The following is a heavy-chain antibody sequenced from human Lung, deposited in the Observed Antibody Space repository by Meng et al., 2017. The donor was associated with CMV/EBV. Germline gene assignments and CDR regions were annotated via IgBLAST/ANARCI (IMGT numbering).Heavy chain of an antibody. J-gene: IGHJ4*02. D-gene: IGHD5-24*01. CDR2: IYTTGTT. CDR1: GGSVSGGTYS. V-gene: IGHV4-61*02. Sequence: QVQLQDSGPGLVKPSPXLSLPCTCSGGSVSGGTYSWSWIRQPAGKGLEWIGRIYTTGTTNYNPSLKSRVIISADTSKNQFSLRLTSVTAADTAVYYCARGANGFNLGFFDSWGQGNLVTVSS. CDR3: ARGANGFNLGFFDS.